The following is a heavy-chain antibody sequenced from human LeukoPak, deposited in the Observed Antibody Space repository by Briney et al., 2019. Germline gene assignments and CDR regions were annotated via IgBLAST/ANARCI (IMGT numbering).Heavy chain of an antibody. D-gene: IGHD3-9*01. CDR1: GFTFDDYA. V-gene: IGHV3-43D*03. CDR3: AKDISAYDILTGYVDY. J-gene: IGHJ4*02. CDR2: ISWDGGST. Sequence: PGGSLRLSCAASGFTFDDYAMHWVRQAPGKGLEWVSLISWDGGSTYYADSVKGRFTISRDNSKNSLYLQMNSLRAEGTALYYCAKDISAYDILTGYVDYWGQGTLVTVSS.